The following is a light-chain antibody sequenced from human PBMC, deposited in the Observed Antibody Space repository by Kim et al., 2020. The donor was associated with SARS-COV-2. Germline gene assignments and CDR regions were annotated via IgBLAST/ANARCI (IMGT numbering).Light chain of an antibody. CDR3: QQSHTTPLLT. CDR1: QSIGTY. J-gene: IGKJ4*01. Sequence: DIQMTQSPSSLAAPVGDRVTIACRASQSIGTYLNWYQQKPGKAPKLLIFAASTLQSGVPSRFSGSGSGTDFTLTVTSLQPEDFATYYCQQSHTTPLLTFGGGTKVDIK. CDR2: AAS. V-gene: IGKV1-39*01.